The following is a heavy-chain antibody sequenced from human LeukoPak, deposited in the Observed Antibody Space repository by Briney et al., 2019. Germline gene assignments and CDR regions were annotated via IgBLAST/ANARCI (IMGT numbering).Heavy chain of an antibody. D-gene: IGHD6-6*01. CDR1: GFTFSSYS. V-gene: IGHV3-21*01. CDR3: ARDAGRSSSSGY. J-gene: IGHJ4*02. Sequence: GGSLRLSCAASGFTFSSYSMNWVRQAQGKWLEWVSSISSSSSYIYYADSVKGRFTISRDNAKNSLYLQMNSLRAEDTAVYYCARDAGRSSSSGYWGQGTLVTVSS. CDR2: ISSSSSYI.